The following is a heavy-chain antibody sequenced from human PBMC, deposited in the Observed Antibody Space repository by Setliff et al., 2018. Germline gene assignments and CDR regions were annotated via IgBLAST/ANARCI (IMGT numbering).Heavy chain of an antibody. D-gene: IGHD3-22*01. CDR2: TYYSGNT. V-gene: IGHV4-59*12. Sequence: SETLSLTCTVSGGSISSYYWSWIRQPPGKGLEWIASTYYSGNTYYNPSLKSRVTISVDTSKNQFSLKLTSVTAADTAVYYCARAPRYFDPTGSYFDFWGQGTLVTVSS. CDR1: GGSISSYY. J-gene: IGHJ4*02. CDR3: ARAPRYFDPTGSYFDF.